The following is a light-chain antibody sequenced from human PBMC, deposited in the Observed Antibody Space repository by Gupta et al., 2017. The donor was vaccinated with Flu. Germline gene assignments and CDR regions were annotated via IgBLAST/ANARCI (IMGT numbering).Light chain of an antibody. J-gene: IGKJ5*01. Sequence: EIVLTQSPATLSLSPGERATLSCRASQSVSSYLAWYQQKPGQAPRLLISDASSRATAIPARFSGSGSGTDFTLTISSLQPEDFAVYYCQQRSNWPITFGQGTLLEIK. V-gene: IGKV3-11*01. CDR3: QQRSNWPIT. CDR1: QSVSSY. CDR2: DAS.